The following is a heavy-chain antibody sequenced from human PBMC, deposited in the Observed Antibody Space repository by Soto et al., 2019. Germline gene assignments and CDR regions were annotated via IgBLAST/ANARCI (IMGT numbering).Heavy chain of an antibody. J-gene: IGHJ5*02. V-gene: IGHV4-59*01. CDR1: GGSISSYY. Sequence: SETLSLTCTVSGGSISSYYWSWIRQPPGKGLEWIGYIYYSGSTNYNPSLKSRVTISVDTSKNQFSLKLSSVTAADTAVYYCARDSQRNLFDPWGQGTLVTVSS. CDR2: IYYSGST. CDR3: ARDSQRNLFDP.